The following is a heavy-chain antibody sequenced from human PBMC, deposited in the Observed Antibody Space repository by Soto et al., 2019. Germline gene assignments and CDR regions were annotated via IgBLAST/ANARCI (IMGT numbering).Heavy chain of an antibody. J-gene: IGHJ6*02. Sequence: SETLSLTCTVAGGSISDDTYCWGWIRQPAGKGREGIGRIYDSGTSSYNPCLKSRVTMSVDTAKKQWSLRLSSVPAADTAVYYCARLHGYCISSSCHGHSAMDVWRQGTPVT. CDR2: IYDSGTS. V-gene: IGHV4-39*01. CDR3: ARLHGYCISSSCHGHSAMDV. CDR1: GGSISDDTYC. D-gene: IGHD2-2*01.